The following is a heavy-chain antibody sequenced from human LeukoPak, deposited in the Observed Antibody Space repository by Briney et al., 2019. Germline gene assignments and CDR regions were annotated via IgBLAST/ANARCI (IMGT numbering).Heavy chain of an antibody. CDR3: ARDHTAAADNCYGMDV. Sequence: GGSLRLSCAASGFTVSSNYMSWVRQAPGKGLDGVAVIYSGGSACYADYVKGRLTISRDNSKNTLYLQMNSVSAEDTAVYYCARDHTAAADNCYGMDVWRQGTTVTVSS. V-gene: IGHV3-66*01. CDR1: GFTVSSNY. D-gene: IGHD6-13*01. CDR2: IYSGGSA. J-gene: IGHJ6*02.